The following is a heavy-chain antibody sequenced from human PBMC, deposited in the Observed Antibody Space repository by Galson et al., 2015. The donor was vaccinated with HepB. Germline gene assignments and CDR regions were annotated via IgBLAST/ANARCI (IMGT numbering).Heavy chain of an antibody. Sequence: SLRLSCAASGFTFSTYWMSWVRQAPGKGLEWVANIKQDGSEKNSVDSVKGRFTISRDNAKNSLYLQMNSLRAEDTAVYYCARDRTSDQLWFFSGYYYGMDVWGQGTTVTVSS. CDR1: GFTFSTYW. D-gene: IGHD5-18*01. V-gene: IGHV3-7*01. CDR2: IKQDGSEK. CDR3: ARDRTSDQLWFFSGYYYGMDV. J-gene: IGHJ6*02.